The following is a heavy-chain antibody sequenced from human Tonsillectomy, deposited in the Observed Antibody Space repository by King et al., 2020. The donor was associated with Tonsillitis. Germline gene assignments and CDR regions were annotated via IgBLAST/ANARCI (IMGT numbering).Heavy chain of an antibody. D-gene: IGHD3-10*01. V-gene: IGHV3-11*06. CDR3: AVRGVMGDY. Sequence: VQLVESGGGLVKPGGSLRLSCAASGFTFSDYYMSWIRQAGGEGVEWVSYISSSSSYPKYADSVKGRFTITRDNAKNSLYLQMKSLRAEDTDVYYCAVRGVMGDYWGQGTLVTVSS. CDR2: ISSSSSYP. J-gene: IGHJ4*02. CDR1: GFTFSDYY.